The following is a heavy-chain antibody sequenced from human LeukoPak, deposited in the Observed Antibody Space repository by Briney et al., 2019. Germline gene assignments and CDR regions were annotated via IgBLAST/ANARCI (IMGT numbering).Heavy chain of an antibody. CDR1: GGSISSSSYY. D-gene: IGHD3-22*01. CDR2: IYYSGST. J-gene: IGHJ4*02. Sequence: SETLSLTCTVSGGSISSSSYYWGWVRQPPGKGLEWIGSIYYSGSTYYNPSLKSRVTISVDTSKNQFSLKLSSVTAADTAVYYCASIKITMIVVVISYWGQGTLVTVSS. V-gene: IGHV4-39*07. CDR3: ASIKITMIVVVISY.